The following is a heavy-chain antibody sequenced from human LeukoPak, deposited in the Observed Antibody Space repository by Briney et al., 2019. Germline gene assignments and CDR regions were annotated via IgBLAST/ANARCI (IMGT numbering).Heavy chain of an antibody. CDR3: PPLGYCDSTSCRFDY. CDR1: GFTLRSYW. Sequence: GGSLRLSCAASGFTLRSYWMSWVGQAPGKGLEGVATIKQDGSQKYYVDSVKGRFNISRDNAKSSLYLQMNALRAEDTAVYASPPLGYCDSTSCRFDYWGQETLVTVSS. V-gene: IGHV3-7*01. J-gene: IGHJ4*02. D-gene: IGHD2-2*03. CDR2: IKQDGSQK.